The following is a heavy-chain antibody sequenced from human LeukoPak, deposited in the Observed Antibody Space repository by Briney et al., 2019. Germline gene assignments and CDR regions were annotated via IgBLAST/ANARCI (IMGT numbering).Heavy chain of an antibody. CDR2: INEDGSST. V-gene: IGHV3-74*01. Sequence: AGGSLRLSCAASGYTFSRYWMHWVRQGPGKGLVWVSRINEDGSSTSYAESVRGRFTISRDNAKNTLYLQMNGLRAEDAAVYYCTTDTFGARDSWGQGTLVTVSS. CDR3: TTDTFGARDS. J-gene: IGHJ4*02. D-gene: IGHD3-10*01. CDR1: GYTFSRYW.